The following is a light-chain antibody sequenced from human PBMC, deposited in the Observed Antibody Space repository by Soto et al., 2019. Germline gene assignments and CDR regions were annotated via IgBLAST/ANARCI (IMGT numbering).Light chain of an antibody. J-gene: IGKJ5*01. V-gene: IGKV1-9*01. CDR1: QGISSF. Sequence: DIQLTQSPSFLSASVGDRVTITCRASQGISSFLAWYQEKPGEAPKLLIYDASTLQSGVPSRFSGSGSGTEFTLTISSLQPEDFATYYCQQLDSYPITFGHGTRLEIK. CDR3: QQLDSYPIT. CDR2: DAS.